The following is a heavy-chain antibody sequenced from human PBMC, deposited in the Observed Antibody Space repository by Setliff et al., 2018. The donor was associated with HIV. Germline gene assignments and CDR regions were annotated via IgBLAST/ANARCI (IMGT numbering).Heavy chain of an antibody. D-gene: IGHD3-22*01. CDR3: AKDRGSGYYSPSDY. CDR1: GFTFNSYW. Sequence: GGSLRLSCVASGFTFNSYWMYWVRQAPGKGLEWVSTISGRDGRTYYADSVKGRFTISRDNSKSTLYLQMNSLRAEDTAVYYCAKDRGSGYYSPSDYWGQGTLVTVSS. J-gene: IGHJ4*02. CDR2: ISGRDGRT. V-gene: IGHV3-23*01.